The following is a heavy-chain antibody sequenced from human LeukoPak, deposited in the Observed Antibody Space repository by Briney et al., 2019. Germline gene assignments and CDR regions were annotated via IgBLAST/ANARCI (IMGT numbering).Heavy chain of an antibody. CDR1: GGSISYDY. V-gene: IGHV4-4*07. J-gene: IGHJ6*03. CDR2: IYTRGHT. Sequence: WETLSLTYTVCGGSISYDYWSWIRRPPGKGLELIRPIYTRGHTKYNPSLPSRVTISVDTTKNQYSLRSSSVQAADTAVYYCAIHGPSCYYDYHIDVWGKGTTVTVSS. D-gene: IGHD3-16*02. CDR3: AIHGPSCYYDYHIDV.